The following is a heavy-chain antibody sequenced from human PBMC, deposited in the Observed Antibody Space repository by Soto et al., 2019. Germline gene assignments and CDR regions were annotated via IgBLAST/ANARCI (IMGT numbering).Heavy chain of an antibody. Sequence: QVQLVESGGGVVQPGRSLRLSCAASGFTFSSYGMHWVRQAPGKGLEWVAVIWYDGSNKYYADSVKGRFTISRDNSKNPLYLQMNSLRAEDTAVYYCARDRGTVIDYWGQGTLVTVSS. D-gene: IGHD3-10*01. CDR3: ARDRGTVIDY. CDR1: GFTFSSYG. CDR2: IWYDGSNK. J-gene: IGHJ4*02. V-gene: IGHV3-33*01.